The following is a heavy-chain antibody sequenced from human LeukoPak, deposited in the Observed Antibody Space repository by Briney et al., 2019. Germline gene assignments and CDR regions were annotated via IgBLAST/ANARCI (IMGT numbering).Heavy chain of an antibody. V-gene: IGHV3-21*01. Sequence: GGSLRLSCAATGFAFSVYSMNWIRQAPGKGLEWVSSISSSSSYIYYADSVKGRFTISRDNAKNSLYLQMNSLRAEDTAVYYCARGDPPPHWGQGTLVTVSS. D-gene: IGHD2-21*02. CDR1: GFAFSVYS. CDR2: ISSSSSYI. CDR3: ARGDPPPH. J-gene: IGHJ4*02.